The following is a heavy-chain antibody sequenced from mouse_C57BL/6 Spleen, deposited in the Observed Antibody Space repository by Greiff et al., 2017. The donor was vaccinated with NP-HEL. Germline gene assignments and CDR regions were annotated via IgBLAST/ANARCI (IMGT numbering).Heavy chain of an antibody. D-gene: IGHD2-4*01. CDR1: GYTFTSYW. V-gene: IGHV1-69*01. CDR2: IDPSDSYT. Sequence: VQLQQSGAELVMPGASVKLSCKASGYTFTSYWMHWVKQRPGQGLEWIGEIDPSDSYTNYNQKFKGKSTLTVDKSSSTAYMQLSSLTSEDSAVYYCARRYDYDVYYFDYWGQGTTLTVSS. CDR3: ARRYDYDVYYFDY. J-gene: IGHJ2*01.